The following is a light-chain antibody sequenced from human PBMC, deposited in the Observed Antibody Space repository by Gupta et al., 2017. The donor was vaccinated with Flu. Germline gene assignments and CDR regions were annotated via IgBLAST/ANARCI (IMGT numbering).Light chain of an antibody. V-gene: IGKV3-11*01. J-gene: IGKJ4*01. CDR1: QSVSSY. CDR3: QQRSNWPLT. CDR2: DAS. Sequence: EIALTQSPATLSLSPGERATLSCRASQSVSSYLAWYQHKPGQAPRLLVYDASNRATGIPARFSGSGSGTDFTLTISSLEPEDFAVYYCQQRSNWPLTFGGGTNVEIK.